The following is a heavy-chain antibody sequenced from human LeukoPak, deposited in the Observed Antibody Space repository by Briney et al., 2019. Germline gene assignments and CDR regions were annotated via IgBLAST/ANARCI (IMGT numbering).Heavy chain of an antibody. J-gene: IGHJ3*02. CDR1: GFTFTTYD. Sequence: ASVKVSCKASGFTFTTYDIIWVRQATGQGLEWMGWMNPISGNTGHAQKFQGRVTMTRDTSISTAYMELSSLRSEDTAVYYCARAAIAVAGTRNAFDIWGQGTMVTVSS. CDR3: ARAAIAVAGTRNAFDI. CDR2: MNPISGNT. D-gene: IGHD6-19*01. V-gene: IGHV1-8*02.